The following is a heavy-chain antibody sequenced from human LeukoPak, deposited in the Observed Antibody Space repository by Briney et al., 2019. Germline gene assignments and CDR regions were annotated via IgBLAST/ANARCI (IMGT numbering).Heavy chain of an antibody. D-gene: IGHD3-10*01. J-gene: IGHJ3*01. V-gene: IGHV1-18*01. CDR2: ISAYKGNT. Sequence: GASVKVSCKASGYTFSTYGISWVRQAPGQGLEWMGWISAYKGNTYYAQKLQGRVTMTTDTSTSTAYMELRSLRSDETAIYYCARDLYYYGSGSYYDVFDVWGQGTMVTVSS. CDR1: GYTFSTYG. CDR3: ARDLYYYGSGSYYDVFDV.